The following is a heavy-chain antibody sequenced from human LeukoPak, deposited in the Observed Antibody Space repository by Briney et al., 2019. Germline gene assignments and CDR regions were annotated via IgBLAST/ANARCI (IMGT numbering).Heavy chain of an antibody. CDR3: ARTTSGYDYLGAYYYYYMDV. CDR2: IYHSGST. CDR1: GGSISSSNW. D-gene: IGHD5-12*01. Sequence: PSETLSLTCTVSGGSISSSNWWSWVRQPPGKGLEWIGEIYHSGSTNYNPSLKSRVTISVDKSKNQFSLKLSSVTAADTAVYYCARTTSGYDYLGAYYYYYMDVWGKGTTVTVSS. J-gene: IGHJ6*03. V-gene: IGHV4-4*02.